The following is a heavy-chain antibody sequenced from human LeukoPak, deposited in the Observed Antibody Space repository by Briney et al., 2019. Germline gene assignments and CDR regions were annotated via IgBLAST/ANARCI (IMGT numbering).Heavy chain of an antibody. V-gene: IGHV4-34*01. Sequence: PSETLSLTCAVYGGSFSGYYWSWIRQPPGKGLGWIGEINHSGSTNYNPSLKSRVTISVDTSKNQFSLKLSSVTAADTAVYYCATNPYYYDSSGSDYWGQGTLVTVSS. D-gene: IGHD3-22*01. CDR2: INHSGST. J-gene: IGHJ4*02. CDR1: GGSFSGYY. CDR3: ATNPYYYDSSGSDY.